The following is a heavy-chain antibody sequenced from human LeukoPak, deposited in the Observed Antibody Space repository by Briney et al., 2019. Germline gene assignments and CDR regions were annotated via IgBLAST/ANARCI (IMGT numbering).Heavy chain of an antibody. CDR1: GFTFSDYY. Sequence: GGSLRLSCAASGFTFSDYYMSWIRQAPGKGLEWVSYISSSGSTIYYADPVKGRFTISRDNSKNTLYLQMNSLRVEDTAVYYCAKNRGAGSHYYYHMNVWGKGTTVTVSS. V-gene: IGHV3-11*01. CDR3: AKNRGAGSHYYYHMNV. J-gene: IGHJ6*03. D-gene: IGHD1-26*01. CDR2: ISSSGSTI.